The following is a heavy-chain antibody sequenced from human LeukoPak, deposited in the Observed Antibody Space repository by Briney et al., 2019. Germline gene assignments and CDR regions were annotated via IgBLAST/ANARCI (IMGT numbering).Heavy chain of an antibody. Sequence: GGSLRLSCAASGFTFSSYAMTWVRQAPGKGLEWVSYITRSSGTIHYADSVKGRFTISRDNAKNSLSLQMNSLRADDTAVYFCARDQSSGSYVWGQGTLVTVSS. CDR3: ARDQSSGSYV. D-gene: IGHD1-26*01. CDR2: ITRSSGTI. V-gene: IGHV3-48*01. CDR1: GFTFSSYA. J-gene: IGHJ4*02.